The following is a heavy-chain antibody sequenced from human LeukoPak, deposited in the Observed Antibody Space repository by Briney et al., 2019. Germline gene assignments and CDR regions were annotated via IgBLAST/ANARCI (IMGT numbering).Heavy chain of an antibody. CDR1: GFTFSSYA. D-gene: IGHD1-26*01. CDR3: ARSGAATDAFDI. V-gene: IGHV3-64*01. CDR2: ISSNGGST. Sequence: PGGSLRLSCAASGFTFSSYAMHWVRQAPGKGLESVSGISSNGGSTYYANFVKGRFTISRDNSKNTLYLQMGSLRAEDMAVYCCARSGAATDAFDIWGQGTMVTVSS. J-gene: IGHJ3*02.